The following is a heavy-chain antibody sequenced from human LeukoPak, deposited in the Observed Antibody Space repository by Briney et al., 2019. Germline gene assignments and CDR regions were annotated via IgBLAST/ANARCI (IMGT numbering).Heavy chain of an antibody. J-gene: IGHJ4*02. V-gene: IGHV4-59*01. CDR3: ARARDGYNYASFDY. CDR2: IYYRGST. CDR1: GGSISSYY. Sequence: SETLSLTCTVSGGSISSYYWSWIRQPPGKGLEWIGYIYYRGSTNYNPSLKSRVTISVDTSKNQFSLKLSSVTAADTAVYYCARARDGYNYASFDYWGQGTLVTVSS. D-gene: IGHD5-24*01.